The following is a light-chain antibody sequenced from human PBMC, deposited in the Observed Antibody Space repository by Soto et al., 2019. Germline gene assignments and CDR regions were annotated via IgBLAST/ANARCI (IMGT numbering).Light chain of an antibody. CDR1: QSISSY. Sequence: DIQMTQSPSSLSASIGDRVTITCRASQSISSYLNWYQQKPGKAPKLLIYAASRLQSGVPSRFSGSGSWTDFTLTISSLQPEDFETYYCQQSYSTPRTFGQGTKVDIK. CDR3: QQSYSTPRT. J-gene: IGKJ1*01. V-gene: IGKV1-39*01. CDR2: AAS.